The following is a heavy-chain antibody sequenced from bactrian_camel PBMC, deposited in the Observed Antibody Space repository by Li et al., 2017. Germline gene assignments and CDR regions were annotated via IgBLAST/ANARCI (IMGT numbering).Heavy chain of an antibody. D-gene: IGHD7*01. CDR2: VDFEGSA. Sequence: VQLVESGGGSVQAGGSLRLSCAVSGATDMRYCMGWFRQAPGKQREWVAAVDFEGSASYTDSVKGRFTISRDNAKNTLHLQMISLKTEDTAVYYCATPISDVWWPQYNFWGQGTQVTVS. CDR1: GATDMRYC. CDR3: ATPISDVWWPQYNF. V-gene: IGHV3S55*01. J-gene: IGHJ4*01.